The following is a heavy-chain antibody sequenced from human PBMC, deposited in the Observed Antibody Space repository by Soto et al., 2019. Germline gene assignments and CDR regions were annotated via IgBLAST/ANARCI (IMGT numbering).Heavy chain of an antibody. Sequence: ASVKVSCKASGYTLSNYAMHWVRQAPGQGLEWMGWINPNNGNTKYAQKFQGRVTMTRNTSISTAYMELSSLRSEDTAVYYCARDKVGAIDYWGQGTLVTVSS. CDR3: ARDKVGAIDY. D-gene: IGHD1-26*01. J-gene: IGHJ4*02. CDR1: GYTLSNYA. V-gene: IGHV1-8*01. CDR2: INPNNGNT.